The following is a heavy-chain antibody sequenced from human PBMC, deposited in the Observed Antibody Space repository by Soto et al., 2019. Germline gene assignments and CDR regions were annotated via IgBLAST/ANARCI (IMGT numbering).Heavy chain of an antibody. D-gene: IGHD2-2*01. CDR3: GTMPIVVEPAPMDV. CDR2: IYYSGST. J-gene: IGHJ6*02. Sequence: SETLSLTCTLSGGSISSGDYYWSWIRQPPGKGLEWIGYIYYSGSTSYNASLKSRTSISADPSNNQFSLKLHSLTAADTAVYFCGTMPIVVEPAPMDVWGPGTSVTVSS. CDR1: GGSISSGDYY. V-gene: IGHV4-30-4*01.